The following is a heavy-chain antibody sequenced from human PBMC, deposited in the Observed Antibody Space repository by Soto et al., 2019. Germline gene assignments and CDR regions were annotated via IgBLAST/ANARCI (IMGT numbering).Heavy chain of an antibody. CDR3: ARLYYYDTSGYLSFDY. J-gene: IGHJ4*02. CDR1: GGSISSGDYY. V-gene: IGHV4-30-4*01. D-gene: IGHD3-22*01. CDR2: IYYSGSA. Sequence: PSETLSLTCTVSGGSISSGDYYWSWIRRPPGKGLECIGYIYYSGSAHHNPSLKSRLTISVDTSRNQFSLELSSVTAADTAVYYCARLYYYDTSGYLSFDYWGQGSLVTVSS.